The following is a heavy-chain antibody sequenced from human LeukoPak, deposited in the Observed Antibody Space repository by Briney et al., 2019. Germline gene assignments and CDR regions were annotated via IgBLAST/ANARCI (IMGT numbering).Heavy chain of an antibody. CDR2: INPNSGGT. V-gene: IGHV1-2*02. CDR1: GYTFTGYQ. D-gene: IGHD5-24*01. CDR3: AREGNSLY. Sequence: ASVKVSCTASGYTFTGYQMHWVRQAPGQGLEWMGWINPNSGGTNYVQKFQGRVTMTRDTSISTAYMELSRLRSDDTAVYYCAREGNSLYWGQGTLVTVSS. J-gene: IGHJ4*02.